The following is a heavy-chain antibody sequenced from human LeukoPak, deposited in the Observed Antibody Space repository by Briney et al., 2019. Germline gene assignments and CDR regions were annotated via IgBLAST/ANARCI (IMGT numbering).Heavy chain of an antibody. Sequence: GGSLRLSCAASGFTFSSYWMSWVRQAPGKGREWVANIKQDGSEKYYVDSVKGRFTISRDNAKNSLYLQMNSLRAEDTAVYYCARDELVTMVRGVINYWGQGTLVTVSS. CDR2: IKQDGSEK. D-gene: IGHD3-10*01. J-gene: IGHJ4*02. V-gene: IGHV3-7*01. CDR3: ARDELVTMVRGVINY. CDR1: GFTFSSYW.